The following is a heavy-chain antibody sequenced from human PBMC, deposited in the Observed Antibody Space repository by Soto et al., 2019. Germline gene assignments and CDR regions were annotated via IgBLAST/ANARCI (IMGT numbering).Heavy chain of an antibody. CDR3: ARHILRYFDAVQFDY. Sequence: GSSGKLCCKASGYRFTSYGISWGRQSPGQGLEWMGWISAYNGNTNYAQKLQGRVTMTTDTSTSTAYMELGSLRSDDTAVYYCARHILRYFDAVQFDYWGLGTLVTVSS. CDR1: GYRFTSYG. V-gene: IGHV1-18*01. J-gene: IGHJ4*02. CDR2: ISAYNGNT. D-gene: IGHD3-9*01.